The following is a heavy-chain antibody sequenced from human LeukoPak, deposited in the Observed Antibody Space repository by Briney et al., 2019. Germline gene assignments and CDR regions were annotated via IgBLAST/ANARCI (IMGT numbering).Heavy chain of an antibody. CDR1: GFTLSSHW. V-gene: IGHV3-74*01. J-gene: IGHJ6*04. Sequence: PGGSLRLSCAASGFTLSSHWMHWVRQGPGKGLVWVSRVSADGGITNYADSVKGRFTISRDNAKNTLYLQMNSLRAEDTALYYSARDPPDGSPGPTDVWGKGTTVTVSS. CDR3: ARDPPDGSPGPTDV. CDR2: VSADGGIT. D-gene: IGHD1-14*01.